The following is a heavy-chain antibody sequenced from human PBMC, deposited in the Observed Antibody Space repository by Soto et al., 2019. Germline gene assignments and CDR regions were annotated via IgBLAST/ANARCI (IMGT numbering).Heavy chain of an antibody. CDR3: ATVLGSWDYDDYYGLDV. V-gene: IGHV3-23*01. CDR1: GFTFSNYA. J-gene: IGHJ6*02. D-gene: IGHD1-7*01. Sequence: EVQLLESGGGLVQPGGSLRLSCAASGFTFSNYAMNWVRQAPGKGLEWVSTISGSGDSTYYADSVKGRLTVSRDNAKNTLYLQMNSLRAEDTGLYYCATVLGSWDYDDYYGLDVWGQGTTVTVSS. CDR2: ISGSGDST.